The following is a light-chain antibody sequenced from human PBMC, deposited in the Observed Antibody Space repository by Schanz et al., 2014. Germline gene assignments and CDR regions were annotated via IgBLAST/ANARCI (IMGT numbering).Light chain of an antibody. Sequence: QSVLTQPPSASGTPGQRVIISCSGTSSNIGSNYVYWYQQLSGTAPKLLIYKNDQRPSGVPDRFSGSKSGTSASLAISGLRSEDEAEYFCAAWDDSLSVLFGGGTKLTVL. CDR3: AAWDDSLSVL. CDR2: KND. CDR1: SSNIGSNY. J-gene: IGLJ2*01. V-gene: IGLV1-47*01.